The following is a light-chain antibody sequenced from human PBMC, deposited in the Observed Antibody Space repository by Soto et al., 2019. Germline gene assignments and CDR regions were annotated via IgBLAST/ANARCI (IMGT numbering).Light chain of an antibody. CDR3: AAWDDSLRAWV. J-gene: IGLJ3*02. CDR1: WYNIGKNL. V-gene: IGLV1-47*01. Sequence: QSVLTQPPSASGTPGQTVTISCSGGWYNIGKNLGYWYQQLPGTAPELLIYMTNQRPSGVPDRFSGSKSGSSASLAVSGLRSEDEAVYYCAAWDDSLRAWVFGGGTKLTVL. CDR2: MTN.